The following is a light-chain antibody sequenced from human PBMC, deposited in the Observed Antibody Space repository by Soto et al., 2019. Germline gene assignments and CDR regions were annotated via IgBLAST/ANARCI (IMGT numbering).Light chain of an antibody. V-gene: IGLV4-60*02. CDR3: ETWVSNTYV. CDR2: LEGSGSY. CDR1: SGHSSYI. Sequence: QPVLTQSSSASASLGSSVKLTCTLSSGHSSYIIAWHQQQPGKAPRYLMKLEGSGSYNTGSGVPDRFSGSSSGADRYLTISNLQFEDEADYYCETWVSNTYVFGTGTK. J-gene: IGLJ1*01.